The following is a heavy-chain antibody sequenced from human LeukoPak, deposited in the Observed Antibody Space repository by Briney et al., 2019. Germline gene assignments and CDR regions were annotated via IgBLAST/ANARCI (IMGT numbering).Heavy chain of an antibody. Sequence: SETLSLTCTVSGGSINNGDYYWSWVRQPPGKGLEWIGYTYYSGSTYYTPSLKSRVTISVDTSKNQFSLKLSSVTAADTAVYYCARDGGLGHCSSTSCPGDGMDVWGQGTTVTVSS. V-gene: IGHV4-30-4*01. J-gene: IGHJ6*02. CDR2: TYYSGST. D-gene: IGHD2-2*03. CDR1: GGSINNGDYY. CDR3: ARDGGLGHCSSTSCPGDGMDV.